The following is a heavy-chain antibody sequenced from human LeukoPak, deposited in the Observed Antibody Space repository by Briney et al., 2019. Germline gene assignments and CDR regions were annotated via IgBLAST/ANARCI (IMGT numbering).Heavy chain of an antibody. V-gene: IGHV1-2*06. Sequence: ASVKVSCTASGYTFTGYYMHWVRQAPGQGLEWMGRINPNSGGTNYAQKFQGRVTMTRDTSISTAYMELSRLRSDDTAVYYCASFGSYYSEFDYWGQGTLVTVSS. CDR1: GYTFTGYY. CDR3: ASFGSYYSEFDY. CDR2: INPNSGGT. D-gene: IGHD1-26*01. J-gene: IGHJ4*02.